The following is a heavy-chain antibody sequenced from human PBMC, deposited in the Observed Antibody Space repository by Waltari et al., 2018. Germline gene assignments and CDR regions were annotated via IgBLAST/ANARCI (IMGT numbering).Heavy chain of an antibody. CDR3: ASAVAGTRWVGYYYYGMDV. J-gene: IGHJ6*02. CDR1: GGTFSSYA. CDR2: ITPIFGTA. Sequence: QVQLVQSGAEVKKPGSSVKVSCKASGGTFSSYAISWVRQAPGQGLEWMGGITPIFGTANYAQKFQGRVTITADESTSTAYMELSSLRSEDTAVYYCASAVAGTRWVGYYYYGMDVWGQGTTVTVSS. D-gene: IGHD6-19*01. V-gene: IGHV1-69*01.